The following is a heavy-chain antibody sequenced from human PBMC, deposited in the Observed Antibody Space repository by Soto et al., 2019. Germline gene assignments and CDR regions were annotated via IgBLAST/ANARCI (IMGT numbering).Heavy chain of an antibody. CDR1: GGSMSSGGYY. D-gene: IGHD3-3*01. CDR3: ASSSGAYYDFWSGYRFPNGMNV. J-gene: IGHJ6*02. V-gene: IGHV4-31*03. CDR2: IYYSGST. Sequence: TLSLTCTVSGGSMSSGGYYWSWIRQHPGKGLEWIGYIYYSGSTYYNPSLKSRVTISVDTSKNQFSLKLSSVTAADTAVYYCASSSGAYYDFWSGYRFPNGMNVWGQGTTVTVSS.